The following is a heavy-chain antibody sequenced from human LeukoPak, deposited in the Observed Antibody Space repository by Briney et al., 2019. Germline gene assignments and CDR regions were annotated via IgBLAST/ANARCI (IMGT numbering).Heavy chain of an antibody. J-gene: IGHJ4*02. V-gene: IGHV4-38-2*02. CDR1: GYSISSGYY. Sequence: SETLSLTCTVSGYSISSGYYWGWIRQPPGKALEWIGSIYHSGSTYYNPSLKSRVTISVDTSKNQFSLKLSSVTAADTAVYYCARDCSSTSCYTFGFDYWGQGTLVTVSS. CDR2: IYHSGST. D-gene: IGHD2-2*02. CDR3: ARDCSSTSCYTFGFDY.